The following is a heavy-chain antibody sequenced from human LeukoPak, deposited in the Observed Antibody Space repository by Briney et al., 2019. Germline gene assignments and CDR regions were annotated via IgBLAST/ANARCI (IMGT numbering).Heavy chain of an antibody. D-gene: IGHD3-22*01. CDR1: GGSISSYY. V-gene: IGHV4-59*01. Sequence: SETLSLTCTVSGGSISSYYWSWIRQPPGKGLEWIGYIYYSGSTNYNPSLKSRVTISVGTSKNQFSLKLSSVTAADTAVYYCARDKDSSGYYFDYWGQGTLVTVSS. CDR2: IYYSGST. J-gene: IGHJ4*02. CDR3: ARDKDSSGYYFDY.